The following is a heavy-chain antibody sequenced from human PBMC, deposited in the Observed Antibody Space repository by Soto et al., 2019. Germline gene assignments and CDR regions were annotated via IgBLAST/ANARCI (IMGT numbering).Heavy chain of an antibody. V-gene: IGHV3-7*01. CDR1: GFTFSTYW. D-gene: IGHD3-9*01. Sequence: EVQLVQSGGGLVQPGGSLRLSCAASGFTFSTYWMTWVRQAPGKGLEWVANIKQDGSEKYYVDSVKGRFTISRDNAKNSLYLQMNSLRAEDTAVYYCARAYQYDSSVGAFDIWGQGTMVTVSS. CDR2: IKQDGSEK. CDR3: ARAYQYDSSVGAFDI. J-gene: IGHJ3*02.